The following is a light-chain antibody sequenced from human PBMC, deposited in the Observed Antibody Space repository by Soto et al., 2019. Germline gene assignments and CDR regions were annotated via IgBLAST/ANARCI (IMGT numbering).Light chain of an antibody. CDR3: QQYTNWPSWT. Sequence: EKVMTQSPATLSMSPGERATLSCRASQSVNSYLAWYRQKPGQAPRLLIYGASTRATGIPARFSGSGSGTEVTLATSSLQPEDLAVYYCQQYTNWPSWTFGQGAKVESK. J-gene: IGKJ1*01. V-gene: IGKV3-15*01. CDR1: QSVNSY. CDR2: GAS.